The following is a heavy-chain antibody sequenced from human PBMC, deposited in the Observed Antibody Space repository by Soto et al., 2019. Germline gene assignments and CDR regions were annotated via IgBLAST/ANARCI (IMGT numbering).Heavy chain of an antibody. V-gene: IGHV3-53*04. CDR3: ARVRDYDYIWVSYPDY. J-gene: IGHJ4*02. CDR1: GFTVSSNY. D-gene: IGHD3-16*01. CDR2: IYSGGST. Sequence: GGSLRLSCAASGFTVSSNYMSWVRQAPGKGLEWVSVIYSGGSTYYADSVKGRFTISRHNSKNTLYLQMNSLRAEDTAVYYCARVRDYDYIWVSYPDYWGQGTLVTVSS.